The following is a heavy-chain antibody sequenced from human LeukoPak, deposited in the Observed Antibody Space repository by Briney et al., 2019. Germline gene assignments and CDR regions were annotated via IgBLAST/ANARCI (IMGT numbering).Heavy chain of an antibody. Sequence: PGGSLRLSCAASAFTFSTYSMNWVRQAPGKGLEWVSSISSSGSYIYYADSLEGRFTISRDNAKYSLHLQMNSLRAEDTAVYYCARDRDDYVWGSYRLDYWGQGTLVTVFS. CDR1: AFTFSTYS. CDR2: ISSSGSYI. J-gene: IGHJ4*02. D-gene: IGHD3-16*02. CDR3: ARDRDDYVWGSYRLDY. V-gene: IGHV3-21*01.